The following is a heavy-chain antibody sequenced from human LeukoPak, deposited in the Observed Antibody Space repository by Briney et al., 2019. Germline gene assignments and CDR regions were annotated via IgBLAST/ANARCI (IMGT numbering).Heavy chain of an antibody. CDR1: GGSISSGIYY. CDR2: IYYSGST. J-gene: IGHJ3*02. D-gene: IGHD4-17*01. V-gene: IGHV4-31*03. Sequence: SQTLSLTCTVSGGSISSGIYYWSWIRQHPGKGLEWIGYIYYSGSTYYNPSLKSRVTISVDTSKNQFSLQLTSVTAADTAMYYCATLTSDTVTLGSDTFDIWGQGTMVTVSS. CDR3: ATLTSDTVTLGSDTFDI.